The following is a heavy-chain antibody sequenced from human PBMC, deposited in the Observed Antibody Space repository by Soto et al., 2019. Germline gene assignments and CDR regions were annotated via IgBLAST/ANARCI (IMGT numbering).Heavy chain of an antibody. CDR2: IHHSGGT. CDR3: ARAGYYCLDY. D-gene: IGHD3-22*01. CDR1: GDSITNVNW. J-gene: IGHJ4*02. V-gene: IGHV4-4*02. Sequence: QVQLQESGPGLVTPSGTVSLACDVSGDSITNVNWWSWVRQSPEKGLEWIGEIHHSGGTNYNPSLKSRATISMDKSNNRFSLKLNSVTAADTAVYYCARAGYYCLDYWGQGILVVVSS.